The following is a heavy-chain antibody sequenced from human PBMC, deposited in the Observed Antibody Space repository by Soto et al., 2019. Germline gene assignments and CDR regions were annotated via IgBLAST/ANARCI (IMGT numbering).Heavy chain of an antibody. CDR1: GFIFSSYS. CDR2: IRPRRDYI. CDR3: ARVSGTLERYSDLDY. Sequence: EVQLVESGGGLVKPGGSLRLSCAASGFIFSSYSMNWVRQAPGKGLEWVSSIRPRRDYIYFADSMRGRFTISRDNAQNSLYLHMNNLRAEDTAVYHCARVSGTLERYSDLDYWGQGTLVTVSS. D-gene: IGHD3-10*01. V-gene: IGHV3-21*06. J-gene: IGHJ4*02.